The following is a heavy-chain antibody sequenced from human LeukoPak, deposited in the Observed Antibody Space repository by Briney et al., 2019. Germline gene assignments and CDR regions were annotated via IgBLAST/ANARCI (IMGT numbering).Heavy chain of an antibody. CDR1: GFTFSTYS. CDR2: IKQDGSEK. D-gene: IGHD3-3*01. J-gene: IGHJ6*03. CDR3: ARVNDFWSGYRENYYYYYMDV. V-gene: IGHV3-7*01. Sequence: GGSLRLSCAASGFTFSTYSMNWVRQAPGKGLEWVANIKQDGSEKYYVDSVKGRFTISRDNAKNSLYLQMNSLRAEDTAVYYCARVNDFWSGYRENYYYYYMDVWGKGTTVTVSS.